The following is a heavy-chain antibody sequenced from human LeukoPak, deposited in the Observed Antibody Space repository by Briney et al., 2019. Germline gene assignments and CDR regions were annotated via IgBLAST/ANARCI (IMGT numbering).Heavy chain of an antibody. CDR3: ARDPVSGYSSGWLDY. Sequence: ASVKVSCKASGGTFSSYAISWVRQAPGQGLEWMGRIIPILGIANYAQKFQGRVTITADKSTSTAYMELSSLRSEDTAVYYCARDPVSGYSSGWLDYWGQGTLVTVSS. V-gene: IGHV1-69*04. CDR2: IIPILGIA. CDR1: GGTFSSYA. J-gene: IGHJ4*02. D-gene: IGHD6-19*01.